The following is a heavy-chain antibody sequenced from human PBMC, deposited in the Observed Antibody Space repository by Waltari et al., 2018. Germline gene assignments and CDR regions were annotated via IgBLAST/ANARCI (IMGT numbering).Heavy chain of an antibody. Sequence: EVQLVQSGAEVKKPGESLKISCKGSGYSFTSYWIGWLRPMPGKGLEWMGIIYPGDSDTRYSPSFQGQVTISADKSISTAYLQWSSLKASDTAMYYCAKTRTGSSWWDYFDYWGQGTLVTVSS. D-gene: IGHD6-13*01. J-gene: IGHJ4*02. V-gene: IGHV5-51*01. CDR1: GYSFTSYW. CDR3: AKTRTGSSWWDYFDY. CDR2: IYPGDSDT.